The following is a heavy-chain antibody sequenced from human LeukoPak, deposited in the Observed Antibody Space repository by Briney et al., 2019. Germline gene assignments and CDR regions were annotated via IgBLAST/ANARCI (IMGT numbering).Heavy chain of an antibody. CDR3: ARGGYYYDSSAYVSLDF. J-gene: IGHJ4*02. CDR2: ISRSGSTM. Sequence: PGGSVRLSCAASGFTFSSYEINWVRQAPGKGLEWVSYISRSGSTMYYADSVKGRFTISRDNAKNSLYLQMNSLRAEDTAVYYCARGGYYYDSSAYVSLDFWGQGTLVTVSS. CDR1: GFTFSSYE. D-gene: IGHD3-22*01. V-gene: IGHV3-48*03.